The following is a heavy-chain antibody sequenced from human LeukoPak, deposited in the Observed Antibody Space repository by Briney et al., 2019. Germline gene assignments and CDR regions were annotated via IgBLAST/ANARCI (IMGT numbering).Heavy chain of an antibody. CDR1: GFTLSSYT. D-gene: IGHD3-10*01. Sequence: GGSLRLSCAASGFTLSSYTMSWVRQAPGKGREWVAVIWYDGSNKYYADSVKGRFTISGDNSKNTLYLQMNSLRAEDTAVYYCARSIYYYGSGSYLDYYGMDVWGQGTTVTVSS. CDR3: ARSIYYYGSGSYLDYYGMDV. CDR2: IWYDGSNK. V-gene: IGHV3-33*08. J-gene: IGHJ6*02.